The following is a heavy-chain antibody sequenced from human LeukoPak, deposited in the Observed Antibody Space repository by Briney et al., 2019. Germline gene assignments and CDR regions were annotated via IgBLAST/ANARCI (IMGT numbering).Heavy chain of an antibody. V-gene: IGHV1-69*05. D-gene: IGHD6-19*01. Sequence: GASVKVSCKASGGTFSSYAISWVRQAPGQGLGWMGRIIPIFGTANYAQKFQGRVTITTDESTSTAYMELSSLRSEDTAVYYCARDGSAVAGGPLRYWGQGTLVTVSS. CDR2: IIPIFGTA. CDR3: ARDGSAVAGGPLRY. CDR1: GGTFSSYA. J-gene: IGHJ4*02.